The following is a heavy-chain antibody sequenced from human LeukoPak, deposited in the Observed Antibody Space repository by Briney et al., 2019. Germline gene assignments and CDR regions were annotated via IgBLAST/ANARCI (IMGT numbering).Heavy chain of an antibody. Sequence: ASVKVSCKASGYTSTSYAITWVRQAPGQGLEWMGWISAYNGNTNYAQKLQGRVTMTTDTSTSTAYMELRSLRSDDTAVYYCARPFKWELLFNYWGQGTLVTVSS. CDR1: GYTSTSYA. CDR2: ISAYNGNT. D-gene: IGHD1-26*01. V-gene: IGHV1-18*01. J-gene: IGHJ4*02. CDR3: ARPFKWELLFNY.